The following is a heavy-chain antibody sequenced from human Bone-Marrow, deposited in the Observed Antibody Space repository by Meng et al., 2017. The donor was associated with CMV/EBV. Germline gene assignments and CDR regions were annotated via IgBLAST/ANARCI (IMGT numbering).Heavy chain of an antibody. V-gene: IGHV3-15*01. CDR2: IKSKAHGETI. Sequence: LTLACPVSGFAYSVAWMYWVRQAQEKGLEWVGRIKSKAHGETIDYVAPVKGRFTISRDDSKNTVYLQMNSLKTEDTAVYYCARLISGWGHGTLVTVSS. CDR1: GFAYSVAW. D-gene: IGHD6-19*01. J-gene: IGHJ4*01. CDR3: ARLISG.